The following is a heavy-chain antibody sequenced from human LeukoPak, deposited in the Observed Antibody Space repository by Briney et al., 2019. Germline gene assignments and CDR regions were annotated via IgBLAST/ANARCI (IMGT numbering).Heavy chain of an antibody. D-gene: IGHD4/OR15-4a*01. CDR3: ARGAGLIGTPNYSFDY. CDR2: ISAYNGNT. J-gene: IGHJ4*02. CDR1: GYTFTDYY. V-gene: IGHV1-18*04. Sequence: ASVKVSCKTSGYTFTDYYIHWVRQAPGQGLEWMGWISAYNGNTNYAQKLQGRVTMTTDTSTSTAYMELRSLRSDDTAVYYCARGAGLIGTPNYSFDYWGQGTLVTVSS.